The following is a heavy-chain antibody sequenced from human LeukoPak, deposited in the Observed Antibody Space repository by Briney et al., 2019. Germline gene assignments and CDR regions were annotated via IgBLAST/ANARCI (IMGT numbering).Heavy chain of an antibody. CDR2: IYTSGST. Sequence: PSETLSLTCTVSGGSISSGSYYWSWIRQPAGKGLEWIGRIYTSGSTNYNPSLKSRVTISVDTSKNQFSLKLSSVTAADTAVYYCARGLVGANYYYYYMDVWGKGTTVTISS. CDR1: GGSISSGSYY. CDR3: ARGLVGANYYYYYMDV. V-gene: IGHV4-61*02. J-gene: IGHJ6*03. D-gene: IGHD1-26*01.